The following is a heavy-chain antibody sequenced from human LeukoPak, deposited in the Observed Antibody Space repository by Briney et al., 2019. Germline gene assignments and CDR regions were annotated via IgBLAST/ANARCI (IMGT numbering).Heavy chain of an antibody. J-gene: IGHJ4*02. V-gene: IGHV3-20*04. CDR3: ARDHNYAFDN. Sequence: GGSLRLSCAASGFTFDDYGMSWVRQAPGKGLEWVSGINWNGGSTGYADSVKGRFTISRDNAKNSLYLQMNSLRVEDTAVYYCARDHNYAFDNWGQGTLVTVSS. CDR1: GFTFDDYG. CDR2: INWNGGST. D-gene: IGHD1-1*01.